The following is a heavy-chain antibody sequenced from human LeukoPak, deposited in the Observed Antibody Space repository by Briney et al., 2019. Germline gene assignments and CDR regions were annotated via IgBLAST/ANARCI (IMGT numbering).Heavy chain of an antibody. CDR2: ISYDGSNK. D-gene: IGHD4-17*01. J-gene: IGHJ4*02. CDR1: GFTFSTYA. V-gene: IGHV3-30-3*01. CDR3: ARVQLRYTVTSPNVLLGY. Sequence: QPGRSLRLSCVASGFTFSTYAMHWVRQAPGKGLEWVAVISYDGSNKFYTDSVKGRFTISRDDSKNTLYLQVNSLRAEDTAVYYCARVQLRYTVTSPNVLLGYWGQGTLVTVSS.